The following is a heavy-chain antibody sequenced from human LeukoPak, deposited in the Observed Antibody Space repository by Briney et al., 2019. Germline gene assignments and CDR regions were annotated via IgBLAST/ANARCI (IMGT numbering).Heavy chain of an antibody. CDR3: ARVTGITRYYFDF. J-gene: IGHJ4*02. D-gene: IGHD1-7*01. CDR1: GFTFSIYW. Sequence: GGSLRLSCAASGFTFSIYWMSWVRQAPGKGLEWVANIKHDGSEIHYVDSVKGRFTISRDNAKNSLYLQMNSLSAEDSAVYYCARVTGITRYYFDFWGQGTLVTVSS. V-gene: IGHV3-7*02. CDR2: IKHDGSEI.